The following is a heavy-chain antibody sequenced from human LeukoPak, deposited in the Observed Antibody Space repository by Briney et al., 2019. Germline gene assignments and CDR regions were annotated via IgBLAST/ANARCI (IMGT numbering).Heavy chain of an antibody. J-gene: IGHJ4*02. CDR1: SGSINSYY. Sequence: SETLSLTCTVSSGSINSYYWGWVRQPAGRGLEWIGRIYTTGKTDYNPSLKSRLTMPVDTSKRQFSLNLTSVTAADTAIYFCARHGYTASHYFLDFWSQGTLVTVSS. CDR3: ARHGYTASHYFLDF. V-gene: IGHV4-4*07. CDR2: IYTTGKT. D-gene: IGHD3-16*01.